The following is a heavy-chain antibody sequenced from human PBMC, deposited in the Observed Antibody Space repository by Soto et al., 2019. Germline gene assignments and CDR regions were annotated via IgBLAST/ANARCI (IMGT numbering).Heavy chain of an antibody. V-gene: IGHV4-39*01. D-gene: IGHD1-20*01. Sequence: PSETLSLTCTVSGGSISSSSYYWGWIRQPPGKGLEWIGSLYYSGSTYYNPSLKSRVTISVDTSNNQFSLKLSSVTAADTAVYYCARRKVVTESFDYYGVVVWGQGTTVT. CDR2: LYYSGST. CDR3: ARRKVVTESFDYYGVVV. J-gene: IGHJ6*02. CDR1: GGSISSSSYY.